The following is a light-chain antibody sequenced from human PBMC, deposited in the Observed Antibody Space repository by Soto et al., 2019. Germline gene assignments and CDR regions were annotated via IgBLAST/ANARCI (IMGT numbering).Light chain of an antibody. CDR2: DAS. Sequence: DIQMTQSPSSLSASVGDRVTITCQASRDISIDLNWFQQKPGKAPKLLIYDASNLETGVPSRFSGSGSGTDFTLTISSLQPEDIATYYCQQYDHLPLTFGGWATVEIK. J-gene: IGKJ4*01. CDR1: RDISID. CDR3: QQYDHLPLT. V-gene: IGKV1-33*01.